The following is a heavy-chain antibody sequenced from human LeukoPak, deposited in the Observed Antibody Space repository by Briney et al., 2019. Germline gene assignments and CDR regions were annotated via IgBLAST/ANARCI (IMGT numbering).Heavy chain of an antibody. CDR2: IYYTGGT. CDR1: GGSITSSSYY. J-gene: IGHJ4*02. V-gene: IGHV4-39*02. Sequence: SETLSLTCSVSGGSITSSSYYWAWIRQPPEKGLEWIGSIYYTGGTSYSPSLKSRVTISVDTSKNQFSLKMNSVTAADTAVYYCARDPNPLLRAAHHFDYWGQGTLVTVSS. CDR3: ARDPNPLLRAAHHFDY. D-gene: IGHD2-21*02.